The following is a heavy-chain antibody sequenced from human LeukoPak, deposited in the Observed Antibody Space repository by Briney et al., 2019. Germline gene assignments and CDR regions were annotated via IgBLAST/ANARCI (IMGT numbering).Heavy chain of an antibody. D-gene: IGHD3-3*01. CDR1: GGSISSYY. J-gene: IGHJ4*02. Sequence: PSETLSLTCIVSGGSISSYYWSWIRQPPGKGLEWIGYIYYSGSTNYNPSLKSRVTISVDTSKNQFSLKLSSVTAADTAVYYCARVKYYDFWSGYYKHWGQGTLVTVSS. CDR2: IYYSGST. V-gene: IGHV4-59*12. CDR3: ARVKYYDFWSGYYKH.